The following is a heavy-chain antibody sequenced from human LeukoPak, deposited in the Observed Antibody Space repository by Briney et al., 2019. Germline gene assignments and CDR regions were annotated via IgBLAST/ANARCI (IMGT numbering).Heavy chain of an antibody. CDR2: ISGSGGST. CDR3: AKFGVDFDWLLGPGDTFDI. D-gene: IGHD3-9*01. CDR1: GFTFSSYG. J-gene: IGHJ3*02. Sequence: GGTLRLSCAASGFTFSSYGMSWVRQAPGKGLEWVSAISGSGGSTYYADSVKGRFTISRDNSKNTLYLQMNSLRAEDTAVYYCAKFGVDFDWLLGPGDTFDIWGQGTMVTVSS. V-gene: IGHV3-23*01.